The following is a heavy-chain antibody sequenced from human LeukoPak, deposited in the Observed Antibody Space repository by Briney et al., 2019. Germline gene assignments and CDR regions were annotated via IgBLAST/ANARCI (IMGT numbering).Heavy chain of an antibody. V-gene: IGHV3-53*01. J-gene: IGHJ4*02. CDR1: GFTVSSNY. D-gene: IGHD3-10*01. CDR3: ARVAIGDYFDY. CDR2: IYSGGST. Sequence: TGGSLRLSCAVPGFTVSSNYMSWVRQAPGKGLEWVSVIYSGGSTYCADSVKGRFTISRDNSKNTLYLQMNGLRAEDTAVYYCARVAIGDYFDYWGQGTLVTVSS.